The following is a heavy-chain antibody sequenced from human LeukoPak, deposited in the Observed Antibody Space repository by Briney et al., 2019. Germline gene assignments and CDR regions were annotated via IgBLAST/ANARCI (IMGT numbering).Heavy chain of an antibody. D-gene: IGHD3/OR15-3a*01. CDR1: GGSISSSNW. J-gene: IGHJ5*02. Sequence: KSSATLSLTCAVSGGSISSSNWWSWVRQPPGKGLEWIGEIYHSGSTNYNPSLKSRVTISVDKSKNQFSLKLSSVTAADTAVYYCARRIGEDWRGFDPWGQGTLVTVSS. CDR2: IYHSGST. CDR3: ARRIGEDWRGFDP. V-gene: IGHV4-4*02.